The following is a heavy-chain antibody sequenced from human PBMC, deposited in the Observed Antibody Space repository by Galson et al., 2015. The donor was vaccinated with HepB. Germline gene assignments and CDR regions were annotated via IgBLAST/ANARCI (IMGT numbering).Heavy chain of an antibody. D-gene: IGHD4-17*01. J-gene: IGHJ4*02. V-gene: IGHV3-30*04. Sequence: SLRLSCAASKFTFSSFSSYAMHWVRQAPGKGLEWVAVISYDGSTKYYADSVKGRFTISRDNSKNTVYLHISSLKPEDTAVYYCARARATVTYFDYWGQGTLVTVSS. CDR2: ISYDGSTK. CDR3: ARARATVTYFDY. CDR1: KFTFSSFSSYA.